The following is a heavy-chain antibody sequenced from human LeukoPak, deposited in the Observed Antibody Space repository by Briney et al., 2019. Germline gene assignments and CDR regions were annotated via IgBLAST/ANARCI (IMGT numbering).Heavy chain of an antibody. CDR3: ARQETGSNYWYFDL. CDR2: IYPDDSDA. Sequence: PGESLKISCKGSGYSFTSYWIAWVRQMPGKGLEWMGIIYPDDSDARYSPSFQGQVTISADKSITTAYLQWSCLKASDTAMYYCARQETGSNYWYFDLWGRGTLVTVSS. CDR1: GYSFTSYW. J-gene: IGHJ2*01. V-gene: IGHV5-51*01. D-gene: IGHD1-1*01.